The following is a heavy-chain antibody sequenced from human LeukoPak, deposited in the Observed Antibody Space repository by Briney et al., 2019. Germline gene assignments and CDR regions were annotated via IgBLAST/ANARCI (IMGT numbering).Heavy chain of an antibody. V-gene: IGHV3-9*01. D-gene: IGHD3-3*01. CDR3: ARDVGP. CDR1: EFMFDDYV. Sequence: PGGSLRLSCVASEFMFDDYVMHWVRQVPGKGLEWVSSISWNSDTKQYADSVKGRFTISRDNAKKSLYLQMNSLRAEDTAVYYCARDVGPWGRGTLVTVSS. J-gene: IGHJ5*02. CDR2: ISWNSDTK.